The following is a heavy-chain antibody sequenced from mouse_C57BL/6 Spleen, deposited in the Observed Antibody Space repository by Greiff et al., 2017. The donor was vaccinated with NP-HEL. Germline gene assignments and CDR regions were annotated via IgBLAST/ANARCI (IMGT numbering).Heavy chain of an antibody. D-gene: IGHD2-3*01. CDR1: GYAFSSYW. V-gene: IGHV1-80*01. J-gene: IGHJ2*01. CDR3: ARSDDGYWYFDY. Sequence: QVQLKESGAELVKPGASVKISCKASGYAFSSYWMNWVKQRPGKGLEWIGQIYPGDGDTNYNGKFKGKATLTADKSSSTAYMQLSSLTSEDSAVYFCARSDDGYWYFDYWGQGTTLTVSS. CDR2: IYPGDGDT.